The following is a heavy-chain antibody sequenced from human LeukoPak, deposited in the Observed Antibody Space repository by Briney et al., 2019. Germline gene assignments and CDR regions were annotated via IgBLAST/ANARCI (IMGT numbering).Heavy chain of an antibody. Sequence: PGGSRRLSVAAPGLTLIGYDIHWVRQAPGKGLEWVAVISYDGSNKYYADSVKGRFTISRDNSKNTLYLQVNSLRTEDTAVYYCAINIANCRTTSCPLDHWGQGTLVTVSS. J-gene: IGHJ5*02. D-gene: IGHD2-2*01. V-gene: IGHV3-30*03. CDR1: GLTLIGYD. CDR2: ISYDGSNK. CDR3: AINIANCRTTSCPLDH.